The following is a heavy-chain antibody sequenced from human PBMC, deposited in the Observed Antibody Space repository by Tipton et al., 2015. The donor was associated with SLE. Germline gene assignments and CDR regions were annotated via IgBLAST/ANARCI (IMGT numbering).Heavy chain of an antibody. CDR3: ARSAPDSSAYPTFFDS. V-gene: IGHV4-34*01. J-gene: IGHJ4*02. Sequence: TLSLTCAVYGEPFSGYYWSWIRQPPGKGLEWIGEISPSVSTNYNPSLKSRVTISVDTSKNQYSLKLNSVIAADTAVYYCARSAPDSSAYPTFFDSWGQGTLVTVSS. CDR1: GEPFSGYY. D-gene: IGHD3-22*01. CDR2: ISPSVST.